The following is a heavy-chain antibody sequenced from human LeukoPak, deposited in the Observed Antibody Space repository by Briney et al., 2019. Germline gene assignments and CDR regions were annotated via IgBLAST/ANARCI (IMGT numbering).Heavy chain of an antibody. CDR1: GFTFNDYG. V-gene: IGHV3-21*01. Sequence: GGSLRLSCAASGFTFNDYGMDWVRQAPGKGLEWVSSISSSGVYIYYADSLKGRFTISRDNAKDSLYLQMNSLRAEDTAIYFCARDFRIYYGSGSYGSRFDPWGQGTLVTVSS. J-gene: IGHJ5*02. CDR2: ISSSGVYI. D-gene: IGHD3-10*01. CDR3: ARDFRIYYGSGSYGSRFDP.